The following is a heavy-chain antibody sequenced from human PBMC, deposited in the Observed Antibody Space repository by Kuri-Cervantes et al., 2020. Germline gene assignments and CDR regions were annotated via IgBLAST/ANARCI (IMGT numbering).Heavy chain of an antibody. D-gene: IGHD4-17*01. Sequence: LRLSCTVSGGSISSGDYYWSWIRQPPEKVLEWIGYIYHSGSTDYNPSLKSRVTISVDTSKNQFSLKLSSVTAADTAVYYCARVTATTIASFDYWGQGTLVTVSS. J-gene: IGHJ4*02. CDR2: IYHSGST. V-gene: IGHV4-30-4*01. CDR1: GGSISSGDYY. CDR3: ARVTATTIASFDY.